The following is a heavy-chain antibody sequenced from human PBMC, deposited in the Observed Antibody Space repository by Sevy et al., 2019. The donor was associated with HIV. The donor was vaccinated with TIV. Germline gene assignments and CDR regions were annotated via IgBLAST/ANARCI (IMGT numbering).Heavy chain of an antibody. CDR3: ARDSVLSPRVFDS. J-gene: IGHJ4*02. CDR1: GGSMSSYF. V-gene: IGHV4-59*01. CDR2: IYYTGTT. Sequence: SETLSLTCTVSGGSMSSYFWSRIRQPPGKGLEWIGYIYYTGTTNYNPSLKSRLTMSLDTSKNRFPLKLTAVTAADTAVYYCARDSVLSPRVFDSWGQGTLVTVSS. D-gene: IGHD3-10*01.